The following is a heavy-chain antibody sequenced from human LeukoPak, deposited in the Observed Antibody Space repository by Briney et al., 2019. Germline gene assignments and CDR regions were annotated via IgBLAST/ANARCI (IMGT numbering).Heavy chain of an antibody. D-gene: IGHD1-26*01. J-gene: IGHJ5*02. CDR2: INHSGST. CDR1: GGSFSGYY. Sequence: KPSETLSLTCAVYGGSFSGYYWSWIRQPPGKGLEWIGEINHSGSTNYNPSLKSRVTISVDTSKNQFSLKLSSVTAADTAVYYCARVRDSGSYDNWFDPWGQGTLVTVSS. V-gene: IGHV4-34*01. CDR3: ARVRDSGSYDNWFDP.